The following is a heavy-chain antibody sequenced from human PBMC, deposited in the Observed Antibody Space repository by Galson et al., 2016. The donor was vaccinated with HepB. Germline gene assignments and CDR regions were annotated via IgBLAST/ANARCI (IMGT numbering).Heavy chain of an antibody. J-gene: IGHJ4*02. CDR2: IHHSGST. V-gene: IGHV4-34*01. CDR3: ARGWYTSSWYAY. CDR1: GGSLSGYY. Sequence: SETLSLTCAVYGGSLSGYYWSWIRQSPGKGLEWIGEIHHSGSTNNNPSLKSRVTISVDTSKNQFSLKLSSVTAADTAVYYCARGWYTSSWYAYWGQGNLVTVSS. D-gene: IGHD6-13*01.